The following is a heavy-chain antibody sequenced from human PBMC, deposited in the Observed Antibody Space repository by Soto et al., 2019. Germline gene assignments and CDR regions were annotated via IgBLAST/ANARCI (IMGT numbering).Heavy chain of an antibody. V-gene: IGHV6-1*01. D-gene: IGHD3-22*01. Sequence: SQTLSLTCAISGDSVSRNSAAWNWIRPSPSRGLEWLGRTYYRSKWYNDYAVSVKSRITINPDTSKNQFSLQLNSVTPEDTAVYYCARSERYYYDSSGYSKHYYYYGMDVWGQGTTVTVSS. CDR2: TYYRSKWYN. CDR3: ARSERYYYDSSGYSKHYYYYGMDV. CDR1: GDSVSRNSAA. J-gene: IGHJ6*02.